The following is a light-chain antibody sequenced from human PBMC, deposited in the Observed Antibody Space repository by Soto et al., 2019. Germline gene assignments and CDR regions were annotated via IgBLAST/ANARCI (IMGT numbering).Light chain of an antibody. CDR1: SSDVGGYNY. V-gene: IGLV2-14*01. Sequence: QSALTQPASVSGSPGQSITISCTGTSSDVGGYNYVSWYQQHPGKATKLMIYDVSNRPPGVSNRFSGSKSGNTASLTISGLQAEDEADYYCSSYTSSSPYVFGTGTKVTVL. CDR3: SSYTSSSPYV. CDR2: DVS. J-gene: IGLJ1*01.